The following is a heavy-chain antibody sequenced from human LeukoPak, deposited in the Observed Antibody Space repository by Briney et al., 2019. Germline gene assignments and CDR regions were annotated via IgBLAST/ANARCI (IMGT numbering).Heavy chain of an antibody. CDR3: ARVSRGGDIYYYYMDV. Sequence: SVKVSCKASGGTFSSYAISWVRQAPGQGLEWMGGIIPIFGTANYAQKFQGRVTITADKSTSTAYMELSSLRSEDTAVYYCARVSRGGDIYYYYMDVWGKGTTVTVSS. CDR1: GGTFSSYA. V-gene: IGHV1-69*06. CDR2: IIPIFGTA. D-gene: IGHD2-21*02. J-gene: IGHJ6*03.